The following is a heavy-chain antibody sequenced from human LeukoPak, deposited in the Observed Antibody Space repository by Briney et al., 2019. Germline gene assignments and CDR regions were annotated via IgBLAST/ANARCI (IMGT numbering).Heavy chain of an antibody. D-gene: IGHD3-3*01. CDR3: ARAGDFWSSSFTNWFDS. V-gene: IGHV3-21*06. CDR1: GFNFRTFS. Sequence: ESLRLSCVGSGFNFRTFSMNWVRQVPGKGPEWVSSIIGTSSYIYYGDSVRGRFTVFRDNAKNSVYLQMNSLRAEDTGVYYCARAGDFWSSSFTNWFDSWGQGTVVTVSS. J-gene: IGHJ5*01. CDR2: IIGTSSYI.